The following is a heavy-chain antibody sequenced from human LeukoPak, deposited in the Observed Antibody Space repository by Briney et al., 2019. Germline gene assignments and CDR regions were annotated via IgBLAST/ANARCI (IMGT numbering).Heavy chain of an antibody. Sequence: GASVKVSCKASGGTFSSYTISWVRQAPGQGLEWMGRIIPILGIANYAQKFQGRVTITADKSTSTAYMELSSLRSEDTAVYYCARDSFEYSSSMSYYYYYMDVWGKGTTVTVSS. V-gene: IGHV1-69*04. D-gene: IGHD6-6*01. CDR1: GGTFSSYT. J-gene: IGHJ6*03. CDR3: ARDSFEYSSSMSYYYYYMDV. CDR2: IIPILGIA.